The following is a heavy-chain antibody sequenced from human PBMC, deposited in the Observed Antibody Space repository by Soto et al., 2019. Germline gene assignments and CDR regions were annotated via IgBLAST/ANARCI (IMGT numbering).Heavy chain of an antibody. CDR1: GYTFTSYG. D-gene: IGHD2-15*01. V-gene: IGHV1-18*01. Sequence: QVQLVQSGAEVKKPGASVKVSCKASGYTFTSYGISWVRQAPGQGLEWMGWISAYNGNTNYAQKLQGRVTMTTDTSTSTAYMELRSLRSDDTAVYYCERDSVVVAATRRGHRGWFDPWGQGTLVTVSS. CDR2: ISAYNGNT. CDR3: ERDSVVVAATRRGHRGWFDP. J-gene: IGHJ5*02.